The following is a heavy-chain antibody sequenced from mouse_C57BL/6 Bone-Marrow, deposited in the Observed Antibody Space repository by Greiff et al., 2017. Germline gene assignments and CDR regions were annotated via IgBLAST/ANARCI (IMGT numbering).Heavy chain of an antibody. V-gene: IGHV1-69*01. Sequence: QVQLQQPGAELVMPGASVKLSCKASGYTFTSYWMHWVKQRPGQGLEWIGEIDPSDSYTNYNQKFKGKSTLTVDKSSSTAYMQLSSLTSEDSAVYYCARSLDSSGPPWFAYWGQGTLVTVSA. CDR3: ARSLDSSGPPWFAY. CDR1: GYTFTSYW. D-gene: IGHD3-2*02. J-gene: IGHJ3*01. CDR2: IDPSDSYT.